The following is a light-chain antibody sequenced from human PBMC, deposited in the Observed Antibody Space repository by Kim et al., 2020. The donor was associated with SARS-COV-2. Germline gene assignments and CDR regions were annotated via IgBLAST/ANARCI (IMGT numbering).Light chain of an antibody. J-gene: IGKJ1*01. V-gene: IGKV1-12*01. CDR1: QDVSSW. CDR3: LQANSFPRT. CDR2: AAS. Sequence: ASVGDRVTITCRASQDVSSWLVWYQQKPGKAPKVLIYAASTLHSGVPSRFSGSGSGTDFTLTISSLQPEDFATYYCLQANSFPRTFGQGTKVDIK.